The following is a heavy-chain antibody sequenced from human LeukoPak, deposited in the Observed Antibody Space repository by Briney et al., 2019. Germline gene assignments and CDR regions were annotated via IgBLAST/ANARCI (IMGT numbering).Heavy chain of an antibody. J-gene: IGHJ4*02. D-gene: IGHD2-15*01. Sequence: GGSLRLSCAASGFTVSSNYMSWVRQAPGKGLEWVSVIYSGGSTYYADSVKGRFTISRDNSKNTLYLQMNSLRAEDTAVYYCARELGYCSGGSCYKFDYWGQGTLVTVSS. CDR1: GFTVSSNY. CDR3: ARELGYCSGGSCYKFDY. CDR2: IYSGGST. V-gene: IGHV3-53*01.